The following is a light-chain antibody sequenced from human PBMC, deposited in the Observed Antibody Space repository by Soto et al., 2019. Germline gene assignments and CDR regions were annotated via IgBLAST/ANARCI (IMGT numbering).Light chain of an antibody. CDR1: SGSIASNN. Sequence: NFMLTQPHSVSDSPGKTVTISCTRSSGSIASNNVQWYQQRPGSAPTTVIYEDNQRHSGVPDRFSGSTDGSSNSASLTIYGLQTEDEADYYCQSYDSSFVVFGGGTKVPVL. CDR3: QSYDSSFVV. J-gene: IGLJ2*01. V-gene: IGLV6-57*04. CDR2: EDN.